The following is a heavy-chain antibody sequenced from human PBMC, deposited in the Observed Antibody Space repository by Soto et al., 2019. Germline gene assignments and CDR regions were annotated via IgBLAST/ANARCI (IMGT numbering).Heavy chain of an antibody. CDR3: ARAYGSGSYSYFDY. V-gene: IGHV4-59*11. CDR1: GGSISNHY. CDR2: IYYIGTT. J-gene: IGHJ4*02. Sequence: PSETLSLTCTVSGGSISNHYWNWVRQPPGKGLEWIGNIYYIGTTKYNPSLKSRVAISVATSKNQFSLKLTSATAADTAVYYCARAYGSGSYSYFDYWGQGTLVTVSS. D-gene: IGHD3-10*01.